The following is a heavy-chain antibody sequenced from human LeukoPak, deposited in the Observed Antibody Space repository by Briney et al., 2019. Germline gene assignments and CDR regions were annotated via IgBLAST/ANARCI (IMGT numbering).Heavy chain of an antibody. J-gene: IGHJ6*02. V-gene: IGHV3-11*03. CDR2: ISPYGTYT. CDR1: GLTFSRYA. CDR3: ARSCSGGSCYGNYYDGMDV. Sequence: GSLTLSCAASGLTFSRYAMSWVRQAPGKGLEWVSYISPYGTYTNYAGSVKGRFTISRDNAKNSLYLQMSSLRAEDTAVYYCARSCSGGSCYGNYYDGMDVWGQGTTVTLSS. D-gene: IGHD2-15*01.